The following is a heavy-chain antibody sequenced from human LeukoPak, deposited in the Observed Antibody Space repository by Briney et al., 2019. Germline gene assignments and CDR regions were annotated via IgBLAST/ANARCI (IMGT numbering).Heavy chain of an antibody. CDR1: GGSFSGYY. CDR3: ARHTSIGLNNYYMDV. CDR2: INHSGST. J-gene: IGHJ6*03. D-gene: IGHD3-10*01. Sequence: SETLSLTCAVYGGSFSGYYWSWIRQPPGKGLEWIGEINHSGSTNYNPSLKSRVTISVDTSKNQFSLKLSSVTAADTAVYYCARHTSIGLNNYYMDVWGKGTTVTISS. V-gene: IGHV4-34*01.